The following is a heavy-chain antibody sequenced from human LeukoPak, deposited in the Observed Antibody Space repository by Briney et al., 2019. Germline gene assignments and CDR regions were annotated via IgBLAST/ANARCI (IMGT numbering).Heavy chain of an antibody. CDR1: GGSISSGGYY. CDR3: ARSSYDSSGYYPSWFDP. J-gene: IGHJ5*02. Sequence: EPSETLSLTCTVSGGSISSGGYYWSWIRQHPGKGLEWIGYIYYSGSTYYNPSLKSRVTISVDTSKNQFSLKLSSVTAADTAVYYCARSSYDSSGYYPSWFDPWGQGTLVTVSS. D-gene: IGHD3-22*01. V-gene: IGHV4-31*03. CDR2: IYYSGST.